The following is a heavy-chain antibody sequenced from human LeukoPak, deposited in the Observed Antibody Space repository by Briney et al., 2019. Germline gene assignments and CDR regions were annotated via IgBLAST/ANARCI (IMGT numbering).Heavy chain of an antibody. J-gene: IGHJ3*02. CDR1: GFTFSSYA. CDR3: AKGGLNDYGDYGGAPAFDI. CDR2: ISSGGSYT. V-gene: IGHV3-23*01. Sequence: GGSLRLSCAASGFTFSSYAMSWVRQAPGKGLEWVSGISSGGSYTYYADSVKGRFTISRDNSKNTLYLQMNSLRVEDTAVYYCAKGGLNDYGDYGGAPAFDIWGQGTMVTVSS. D-gene: IGHD4-17*01.